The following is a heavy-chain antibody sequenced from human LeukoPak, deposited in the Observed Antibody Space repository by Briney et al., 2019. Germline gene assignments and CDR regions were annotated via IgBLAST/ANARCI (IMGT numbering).Heavy chain of an antibody. J-gene: IGHJ6*03. V-gene: IGHV1-8*03. CDR2: MNPNSGNT. Sequence: ASVKVSCKASGYTFTSYDINWVRQATGQGLEWMGWMNPNSGNTGYAQKFQGRVTITRNTSISTAYMELSSLRSEDTAVYYCARGHTGSGWLYYYYMDVWGKGTTVTISS. CDR1: GYTFTSYD. CDR3: ARGHTGSGWLYYYYMDV. D-gene: IGHD6-19*01.